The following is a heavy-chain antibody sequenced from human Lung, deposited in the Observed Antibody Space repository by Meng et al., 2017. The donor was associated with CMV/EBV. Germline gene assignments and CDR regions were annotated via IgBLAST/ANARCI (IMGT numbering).Heavy chain of an antibody. CDR2: INHSGST. CDR1: GGSFSGYY. V-gene: IGHV4-34*01. CDR3: ASASSGWYNNWFDP. Sequence: SXTXSLXCAVYGGSFSGYYWSWIRQPPGKGLEWIGEINHSGSTNYNPSLKSRVTISVDTSKNQFSLKLSSVTAADTAVYYCASASSGWYNNWFDPWGQGXLVTAPQ. D-gene: IGHD6-19*01. J-gene: IGHJ5*02.